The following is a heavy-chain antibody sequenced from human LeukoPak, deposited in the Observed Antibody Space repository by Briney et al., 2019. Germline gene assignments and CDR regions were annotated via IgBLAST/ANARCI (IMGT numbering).Heavy chain of an antibody. CDR3: AREGPKYFYDRNGYHFALAE. J-gene: IGHJ4*02. D-gene: IGHD3-22*01. CDR1: GFRFTAYG. V-gene: IGHV3-33*01. CDR2: IWFDGTNE. Sequence: VGSLRLSCTTSGFRFTAYGMNWVRQAPGKGLEWVASIWFDGTNEEYVDSVKGRFTISRDNSKDILYLQMSSLRPEDTAVYYCAREGPKYFYDRNGYHFALAEWGQGTLVTVSS.